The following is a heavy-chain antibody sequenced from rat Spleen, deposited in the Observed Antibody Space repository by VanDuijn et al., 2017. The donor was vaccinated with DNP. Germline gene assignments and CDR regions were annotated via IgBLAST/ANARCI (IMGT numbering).Heavy chain of an antibody. D-gene: IGHD5-1*01. CDR3: ALTGFAY. CDR2: ISTSGGST. J-gene: IGHJ3*01. CDR1: GFTFSNSD. V-gene: IGHV5-25*01. Sequence: EVQLVESGGGLVQPGRSMKLSCAASGFTFSNSDMAWVRQAPTKGLEWVASISTSGGSTYYRDSVKGRFTISRDNAKSTLYLQMDSLRSEDTATYYCALTGFAYWGQGTLVTVSS.